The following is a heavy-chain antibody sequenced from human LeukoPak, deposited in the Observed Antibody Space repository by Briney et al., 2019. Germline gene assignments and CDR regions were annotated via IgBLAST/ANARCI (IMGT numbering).Heavy chain of an antibody. CDR2: IYYSGST. CDR1: GGSISSYY. D-gene: IGHD5-18*01. J-gene: IGHJ4*02. CDR3: ARLREDTAMVYDY. Sequence: SETLSLTCTVSGGSISSYYWSWIRQPPGKGLEWIGHIYYSGSTNYNPSFKSRVTISVDTSKNQFSLKLSSVTAADTAVYYCARLREDTAMVYDYWGQGTLVTVSS. V-gene: IGHV4-59*08.